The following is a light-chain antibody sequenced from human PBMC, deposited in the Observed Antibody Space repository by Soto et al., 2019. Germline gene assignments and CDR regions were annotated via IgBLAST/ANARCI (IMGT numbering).Light chain of an antibody. CDR3: SSYAGTHTFV. J-gene: IGLJ1*01. CDR1: NSDIGSYNY. CDR2: EVT. Sequence: QSALTQPPSASGSPGQSVTISCTGTNSDIGSYNYVSWYQQHSGKAPKLMIYEVTKRPSGVPDRFSGSKSGNTAYLTVSGLQGEDEADYYCSSYAGTHTFVFGTGTKVTVL. V-gene: IGLV2-8*01.